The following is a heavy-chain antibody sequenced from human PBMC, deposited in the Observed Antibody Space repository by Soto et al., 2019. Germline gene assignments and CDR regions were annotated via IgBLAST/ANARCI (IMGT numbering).Heavy chain of an antibody. CDR2: ISAYNGNT. CDR3: LRETPTMDV. V-gene: IGHV1-18*01. Sequence: QVQLVQSGAEVKKPGASVKVSCKASGYTFTSYGISWVRQAPGQGLEWMGWISAYNGNTNYAQKLQGRVTMTTDTSTTPAYIEVLSVRSDDTEVYYCLRETPTMDVWGKGSTLTVSS. CDR1: GYTFTSYG. J-gene: IGHJ6*04.